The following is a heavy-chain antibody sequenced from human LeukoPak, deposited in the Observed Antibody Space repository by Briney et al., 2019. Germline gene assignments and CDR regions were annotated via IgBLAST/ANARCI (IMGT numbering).Heavy chain of an antibody. J-gene: IGHJ6*04. V-gene: IGHV3-30*02. CDR2: IRSDGSNE. D-gene: IGHD3-10*02. Sequence: GGSLRLSCAASGFIFSSYGMHWVRQAPGKGLKWVAFIRSDGSNEYYADSVKGRFTISRDNAKNSLYLQMNSLRAEDTAVYYCAELGIAMIGGVWGKGTTVTISS. CDR3: AELGIAMIGGV. CDR1: GFIFSSYG.